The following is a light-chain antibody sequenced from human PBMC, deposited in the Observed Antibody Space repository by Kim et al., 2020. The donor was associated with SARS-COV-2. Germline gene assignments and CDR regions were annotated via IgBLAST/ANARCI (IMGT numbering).Light chain of an antibody. CDR3: QAWDSSTAV. CDR2: QDR. CDR1: KLGDKY. V-gene: IGLV3-1*01. J-gene: IGLJ1*01. Sequence: GSPGQTASITCSGDKLGDKYACWYQQKPGQSPVLVIYQDRKRPSGIPERFSGSSSGNTATLTISGTQAMDEADYYCQAWDSSTAVFGTGTKVTVL.